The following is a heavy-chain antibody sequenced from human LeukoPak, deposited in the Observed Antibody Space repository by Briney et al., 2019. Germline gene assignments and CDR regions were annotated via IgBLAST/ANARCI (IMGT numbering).Heavy chain of an antibody. CDR3: AKDFPYGDYFRFDY. V-gene: IGHV3-23*01. CDR2: MNGGGGST. Sequence: GGSLRLSCAGSGFTFSSYGMSWVRQAPGKGLEWVSAMNGGGGSTYYADSVRGRFTISRDNSKNTLYLQMNSLRAEDTAVYYCAKDFPYGDYFRFDYWGQGTLVTVSS. J-gene: IGHJ4*02. D-gene: IGHD4-17*01. CDR1: GFTFSSYG.